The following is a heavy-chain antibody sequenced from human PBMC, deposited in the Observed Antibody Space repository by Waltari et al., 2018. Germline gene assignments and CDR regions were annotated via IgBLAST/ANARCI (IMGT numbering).Heavy chain of an antibody. CDR1: GFTFDDYA. Sequence: EVQLVESGGVVVQPGGSLRLSCAASGFTFDDYAMHWVRQAPGKGLEWGSFISWDGGSTYYADYVKGRFTISRDNSKNSLYLQMNSLRAEDTALYYCAKGGFGDVGATDYWGQGTLVTVSS. V-gene: IGHV3-43D*04. D-gene: IGHD1-26*01. CDR2: ISWDGGST. CDR3: AKGGFGDVGATDY. J-gene: IGHJ4*02.